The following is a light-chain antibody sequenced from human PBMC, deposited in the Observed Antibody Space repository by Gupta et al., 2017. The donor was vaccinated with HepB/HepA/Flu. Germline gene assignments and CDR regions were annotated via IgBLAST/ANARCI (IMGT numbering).Light chain of an antibody. CDR3: SSYTTTDTPVV. V-gene: IGLV2-14*03. Sequence: QSALTQPASVSGSPGQSITISCTGAGTGVVSWYQEHPGKAPKLIIYDFSSRPSGVSNRFSGSKSGNTASLTITGLQAEDEADYYCSSYTTTDTPVVFGTGTKLTVL. J-gene: IGLJ2*01. CDR2: DFS. CDR1: GTGV.